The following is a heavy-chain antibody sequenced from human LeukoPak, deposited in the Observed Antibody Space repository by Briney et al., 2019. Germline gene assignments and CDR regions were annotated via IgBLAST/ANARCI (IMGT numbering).Heavy chain of an antibody. V-gene: IGHV4-34*01. D-gene: IGHD2-2*02. Sequence: SETLSLTCAVYGGSFSGYYWSWIRQPPGKGLEWIGEINHSGSTNYNPSLKSRVTISVDTSKNQFSLKLSSVTAADTAVYYCAKDRLMCSDTTCYTDAFDIWGQGTMVTVSS. J-gene: IGHJ3*02. CDR1: GGSFSGYY. CDR3: AKDRLMCSDTTCYTDAFDI. CDR2: INHSGST.